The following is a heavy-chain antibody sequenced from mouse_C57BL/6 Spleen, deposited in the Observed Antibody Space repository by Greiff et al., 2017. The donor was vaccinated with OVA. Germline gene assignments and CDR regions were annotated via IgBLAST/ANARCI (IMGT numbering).Heavy chain of an antibody. CDR2: ISYDGSN. CDR1: GYSITSGYY. D-gene: IGHD2-4*01. Sequence: EVKLVESGPGLVKPSQSLSLTCSVTGYSITSGYYWNWIRQFPGNKLEWMGYISYDGSNNYNPSLKNRISITRDTSKNQFFLKLNSVTTEDTATYYCARDPIYYDYDEFAYWGQGTLVTVSA. J-gene: IGHJ3*01. CDR3: ARDPIYYDYDEFAY. V-gene: IGHV3-6*01.